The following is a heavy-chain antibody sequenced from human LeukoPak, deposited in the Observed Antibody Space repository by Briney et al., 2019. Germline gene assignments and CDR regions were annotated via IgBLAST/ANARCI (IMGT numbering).Heavy chain of an antibody. V-gene: IGHV4-30-4*01. CDR3: ARVDGGSSPKFDY. J-gene: IGHJ4*02. D-gene: IGHD1-26*01. Sequence: SQTLSLTCTVSGGSISSGDYYWRWIRQPPGKVLEWIGCIYYSGSTYYNPSLKSRVTISVDTSKNQFSLKLGTAASSDTAIHVCARVDGGSSPKFDYWGQGTLVTVSS. CDR2: IYYSGST. CDR1: GGSISSGDYY.